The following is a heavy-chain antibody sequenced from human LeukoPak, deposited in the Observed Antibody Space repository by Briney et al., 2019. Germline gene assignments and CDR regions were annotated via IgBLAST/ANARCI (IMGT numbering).Heavy chain of an antibody. CDR3: ARGGRELELTTDIDY. CDR1: GFTFSSYA. V-gene: IGHV4-34*01. CDR2: INHSGST. D-gene: IGHD1-7*01. Sequence: GSLRLSCAASGFTFSSYAMSWIRQPPGKGLEWIGEINHSGSTNYNPSLKSRVTISVDTSKNQFSLKLSSVTAADTAVYYCARGGRELELTTDIDYWGQGTLVTVSS. J-gene: IGHJ4*02.